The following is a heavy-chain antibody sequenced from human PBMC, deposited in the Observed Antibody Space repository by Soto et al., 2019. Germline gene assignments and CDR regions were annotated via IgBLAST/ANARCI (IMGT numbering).Heavy chain of an antibody. CDR3: ATDTYYDILTGYYKPLFDP. CDR1: GGTFSTYT. Sequence: ASVKVSCKASGGTFSTYTIIWVRQAPGQGLEWMGGFDPEDGETIYAQKFQGRVTMTEDTSTDTAYMELSSLRSEDTAVYYCATDTYYDILTGYYKPLFDPWGQGTLVTVSS. D-gene: IGHD3-9*01. J-gene: IGHJ5*02. CDR2: FDPEDGET. V-gene: IGHV1-24*01.